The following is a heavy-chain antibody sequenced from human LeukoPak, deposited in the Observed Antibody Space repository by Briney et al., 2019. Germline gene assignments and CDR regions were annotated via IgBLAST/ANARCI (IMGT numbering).Heavy chain of an antibody. J-gene: IGHJ6*03. Sequence: GASVKVSCKASGYTFTSYGISWVRQAPGQGLEWMGWISAYNGNTNYAQKLQGRVTMITDTSTSTAYMELRSLRSDDTAVYYCARARTTVTTRIQYYYYYYMDVWGKGTTVTVSS. D-gene: IGHD4-17*01. CDR1: GYTFTSYG. CDR3: ARARTTVTTRIQYYYYYYMDV. V-gene: IGHV1-18*01. CDR2: ISAYNGNT.